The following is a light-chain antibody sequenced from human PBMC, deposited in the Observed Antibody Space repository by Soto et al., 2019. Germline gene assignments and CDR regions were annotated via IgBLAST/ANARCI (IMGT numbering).Light chain of an antibody. CDR1: SSNIGAGYD. J-gene: IGLJ3*02. CDR3: QSYDSSLRDWV. V-gene: IGLV1-40*01. Sequence: QSVLTQPPSVSGAPGQRVTISCTGSSSNIGAGYDVHWYQQLPGTAPKLLIYGNSNRPSGVPDRFSGSKSGTSASLAIAGLQAEDEADYYCQSYDSSLRDWVFGGVTKLTVL. CDR2: GNS.